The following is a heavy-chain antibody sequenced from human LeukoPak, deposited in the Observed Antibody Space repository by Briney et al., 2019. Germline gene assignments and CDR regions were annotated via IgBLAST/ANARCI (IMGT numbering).Heavy chain of an antibody. J-gene: IGHJ5*02. Sequence: GGSLRLSCAASGFTFSGFAMHWVRQASGKGLEWVGRIRSKANSYATAYAASVKGRFTISRDDSKNTAYLQMNSLKTEDTAVYYCTRHSSSWFHNWFDPWGQGTLVTVSS. D-gene: IGHD6-13*01. V-gene: IGHV3-73*01. CDR1: GFTFSGFA. CDR2: IRSKANSYAT. CDR3: TRHSSSWFHNWFDP.